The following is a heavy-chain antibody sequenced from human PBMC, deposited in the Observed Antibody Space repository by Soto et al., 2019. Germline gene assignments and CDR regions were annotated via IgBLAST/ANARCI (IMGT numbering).Heavy chain of an antibody. V-gene: IGHV4-30-4*01. CDR1: GGSISSGDYY. J-gene: IGHJ4*02. Sequence: PSETQSLTCTVSGGSISSGDYYWSWIRQPPGKGLEWIGYIYYSGSTYYNPSLKSRVTISVDTSKNQFSLKLSSVTAADTAVYYCARGLAGDYYGSGSYYSDYWAREPWSPSPQ. CDR3: ARGLAGDYYGSGSYYSDY. CDR2: IYYSGST. D-gene: IGHD3-10*01.